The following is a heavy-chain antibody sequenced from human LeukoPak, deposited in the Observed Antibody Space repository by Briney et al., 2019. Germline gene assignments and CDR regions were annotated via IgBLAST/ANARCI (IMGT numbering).Heavy chain of an antibody. Sequence: PGGSLRLSCTASGFTFGDYAMSWVRQAPGKGLEWVSAISGSGGSTYYADSVKGRFTISRDNSKNTLYLQMNSLRAEDTAVYYCAKTPTYYDFWSDRIGNWFDPWGQGTLVTVSS. D-gene: IGHD3-3*01. CDR3: AKTPTYYDFWSDRIGNWFDP. J-gene: IGHJ5*02. V-gene: IGHV3-23*01. CDR1: GFTFGDYA. CDR2: ISGSGGST.